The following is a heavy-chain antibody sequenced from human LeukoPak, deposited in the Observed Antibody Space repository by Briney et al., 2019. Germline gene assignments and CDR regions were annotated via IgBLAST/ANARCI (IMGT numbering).Heavy chain of an antibody. CDR3: ARAPSKRSGSYLGYYFDY. V-gene: IGHV1-8*01. D-gene: IGHD3-10*01. CDR1: GYTFTSYD. Sequence: ASVKVSCKASGYTFTSYDINWVRQATGQGLEWMGWMNPNSGNTGYAQKFQGRVTMTRNTSISTAYMELSSLRSEDTAVYYCARAPSKRSGSYLGYYFDYWGQGTLVTVSS. J-gene: IGHJ4*02. CDR2: MNPNSGNT.